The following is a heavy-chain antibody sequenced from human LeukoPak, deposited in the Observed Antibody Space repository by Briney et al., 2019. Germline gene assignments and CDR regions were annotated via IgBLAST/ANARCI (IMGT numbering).Heavy chain of an antibody. V-gene: IGHV3-7*01. Sequence: PGGSLRLSCAASGFTFSSYWMSWVRQAPGKGLEWVANIKQDGSEKYYVDSVKGRFTISRDNAKNSLYLQMNSLRAEDTAVYYCARVPSMIVVVVDYWGQGTLVTVSS. J-gene: IGHJ4*02. CDR3: ARVPSMIVVVVDY. CDR2: IKQDGSEK. CDR1: GFTFSSYW. D-gene: IGHD3-22*01.